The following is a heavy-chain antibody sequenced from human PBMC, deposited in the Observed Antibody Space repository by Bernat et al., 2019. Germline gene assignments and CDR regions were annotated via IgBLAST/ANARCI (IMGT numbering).Heavy chain of an antibody. D-gene: IGHD6-19*01. J-gene: IGHJ5*02. CDR2: INPNSGGT. CDR1: GYTFTGYY. Sequence: QVQLVQSGAEVKKPGASVKVSCKASGYTFTGYYMHWVRQAPGQGLEWMGRINPNSGGTNYAQKFQGRVTMTRDTSISTAYMELSRLRSDDTAVYYCARVLSPPHLIPVAGIGWFDPWGQEPWSPSPQ. CDR3: ARVLSPPHLIPVAGIGWFDP. V-gene: IGHV1-2*06.